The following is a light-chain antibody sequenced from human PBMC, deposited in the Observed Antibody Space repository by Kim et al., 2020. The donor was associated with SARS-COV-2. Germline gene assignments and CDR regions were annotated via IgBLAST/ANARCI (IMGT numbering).Light chain of an antibody. CDR1: TGSVTSNHY. CDR3: LLYYSGARV. Sequence: PEGPVTLTCASTTGSVTSNHYAFWFQQRPGQAPRTLIYDTNKRQSWTPSRFSGSLRGGEAALTLSGAQPEDEADYYCLLYYSGARVFGGGTQLTVL. J-gene: IGLJ3*02. V-gene: IGLV7-46*01. CDR2: DTN.